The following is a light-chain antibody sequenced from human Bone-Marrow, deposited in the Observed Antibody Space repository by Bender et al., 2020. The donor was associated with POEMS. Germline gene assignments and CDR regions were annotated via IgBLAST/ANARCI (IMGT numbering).Light chain of an antibody. CDR3: SSHAGTYNLL. Sequence: QSALTQPRSVSGSPGQSVTISCTGTSSDVGASNYVSWYRQHPDRAPKLLIYDVFRRPSGVPARFSGSKSGNTASLTISGLQADDEAEYYCSSHAGTYNLLFGTGTKVTV. V-gene: IGLV2-11*01. CDR2: DVF. J-gene: IGLJ1*01. CDR1: SSDVGASNY.